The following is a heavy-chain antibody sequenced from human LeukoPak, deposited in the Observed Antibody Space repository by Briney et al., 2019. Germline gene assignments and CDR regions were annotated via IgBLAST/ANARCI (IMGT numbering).Heavy chain of an antibody. D-gene: IGHD3-22*01. CDR3: ASVGDSSGSAFDY. J-gene: IGHJ4*02. CDR2: INSDGSST. V-gene: IGHV3-74*01. Sequence: GGSLRLSCAASGFTFSSYWMHWVRQAPGKGLVWVSRINSDGSSTSYADSVKGRFTISRDNAKNTPYLQMNSLRAEDTAVYYCASVGDSSGSAFDYWGQGTLVTVSS. CDR1: GFTFSSYW.